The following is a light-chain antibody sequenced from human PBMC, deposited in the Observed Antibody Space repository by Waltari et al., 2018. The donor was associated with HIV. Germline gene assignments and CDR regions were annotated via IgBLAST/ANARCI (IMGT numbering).Light chain of an antibody. Sequence: QSALTQPASVSGSLGQSITLPCIGTSSDIATYNYVSWYQHHPDKAPRLVIYDANSRPSGVPFRFSGSKSGNTASLTISGLQAEDEADYYCASYTITSTLVFGGGTKVTVL. V-gene: IGLV2-14*01. CDR1: SSDIATYNY. CDR2: DAN. CDR3: ASYTITSTLV. J-gene: IGLJ3*02.